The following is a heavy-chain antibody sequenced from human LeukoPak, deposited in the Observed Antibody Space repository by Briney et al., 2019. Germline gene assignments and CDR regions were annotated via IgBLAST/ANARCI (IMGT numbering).Heavy chain of an antibody. CDR3: AGQFDP. Sequence: PSETLSLTCTVSGGSISSGSYYWSWIRQPAGKGLEWIGRIYTSGSTNYNPSLKSRVTISVDTSKNQFSLKLSSVTAADTAVYYCAGQFDPWGQGTLVTASS. V-gene: IGHV4-61*02. J-gene: IGHJ5*02. CDR1: GGSISSGSYY. CDR2: IYTSGST.